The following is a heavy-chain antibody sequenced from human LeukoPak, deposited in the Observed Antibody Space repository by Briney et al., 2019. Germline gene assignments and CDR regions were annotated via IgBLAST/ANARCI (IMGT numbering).Heavy chain of an antibody. J-gene: IGHJ4*02. CDR3: ARVDSSSWYTQYYFDY. Sequence: PGGALTLSCPVSGFTFRNYWMGWVRQAPGKGREGVANIKQDGSEKRYVDPVKGRFTISRDNSKNTLYLQMNSLRAEDTAVYYCARVDSSSWYTQYYFDYWGQGTLVTVSS. V-gene: IGHV3-7*01. D-gene: IGHD6-13*01. CDR2: IKQDGSEK. CDR1: GFTFRNYW.